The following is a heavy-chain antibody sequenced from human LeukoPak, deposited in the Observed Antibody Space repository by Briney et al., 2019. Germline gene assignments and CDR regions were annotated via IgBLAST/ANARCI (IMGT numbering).Heavy chain of an antibody. D-gene: IGHD6-19*01. CDR3: TRQQDNNGWSDY. J-gene: IGHJ4*02. CDR2: ISGGGGGCT. V-gene: IGHV3-23*01. CDR1: GFTFNIFA. Sequence: GGSLRLSCAVSGFTFNIFAMTWVRQAPGKGLEWVSSISGGGGGCTYYADSVKGRFTTSRDSSKNTLYLQMNSLRVEDTAVYFCTRQQDNNGWSDYWGRGTLVTVSS.